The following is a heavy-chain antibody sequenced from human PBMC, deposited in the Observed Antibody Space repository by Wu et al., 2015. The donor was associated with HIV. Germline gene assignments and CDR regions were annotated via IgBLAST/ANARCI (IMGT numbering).Heavy chain of an antibody. CDR3: VRKNGYSGYYPFDL. J-gene: IGHJ4*02. CDR1: GYSFVRYS. V-gene: IGHV1-18*01. CDR2: IGVSNGNT. D-gene: IGHD5-12*01. Sequence: QVQLVQFGAEVKKPGSSVKVSCKASGYSFVRYSLNWVRQAPGQGLEWMGWIGVSNGNTIYAQKFQGRVIMTTDKPTSTVYMELKSLTSDDTAIYYCVRKNGYSGYYPFDLWGQGTLVTVSS.